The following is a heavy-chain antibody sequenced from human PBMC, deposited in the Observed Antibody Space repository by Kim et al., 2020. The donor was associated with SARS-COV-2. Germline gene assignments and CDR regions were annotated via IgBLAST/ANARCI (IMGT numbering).Heavy chain of an antibody. V-gene: IGHV1-18*01. Sequence: YAQTLQDRVTMTTDTSTSTAYMELRSLRSDDTAVYYCAREGYSSSWCFDYWGQGTLVTVSS. CDR3: AREGYSSSWCFDY. D-gene: IGHD6-13*01. J-gene: IGHJ4*02.